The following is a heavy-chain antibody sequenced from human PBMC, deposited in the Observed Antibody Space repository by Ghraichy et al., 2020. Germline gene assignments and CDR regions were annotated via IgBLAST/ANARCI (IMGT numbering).Heavy chain of an antibody. D-gene: IGHD6-13*01. CDR1: GFTFSSYW. CDR2: IKQDGSEK. J-gene: IGHJ6*02. CDR3: ARDKLGYSSLRAYYGMDV. Sequence: GGSLRLSCAASGFTFSSYWMSWVRQAPGKGLEWVANIKQDGSEKYYVDSVKGRFTIFRDNAKNSLYLQMNSLRAEDTAVFYCARDKLGYSSLRAYYGMDVWGQGTTVTVSS. V-gene: IGHV3-7*01.